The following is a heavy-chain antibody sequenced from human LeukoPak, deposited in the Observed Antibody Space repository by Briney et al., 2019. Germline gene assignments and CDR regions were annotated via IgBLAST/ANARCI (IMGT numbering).Heavy chain of an antibody. D-gene: IGHD3-22*01. CDR1: GGSMTNYY. V-gene: IGHV4-59*01. CDR2: IYYSGNT. J-gene: IGHJ4*02. Sequence: SETLSLTCTVSGGSMTNYYWSWLRHPPGKGLEWIGHIYYSGNTKYNPSLKSRVTISVDTSKNHFSLKLSSVTAADTAVYYCARGRAYYDSTGYYYWGQGALVTVSS. CDR3: ARGRAYYDSTGYYY.